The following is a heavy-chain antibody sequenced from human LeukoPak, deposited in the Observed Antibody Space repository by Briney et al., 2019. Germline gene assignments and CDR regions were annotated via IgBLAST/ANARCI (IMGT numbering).Heavy chain of an antibody. V-gene: IGHV3-23*01. J-gene: IGHJ4*02. Sequence: AGGSLRLSCAASGFTFSNYAMSWVRQAPGKGLEWVSAISAGGATYSADSVKGRFTISRDNSKNTLYLQMYSLRAEDTALYFCVKVDAVISPGIDYWGPGTLVTVSS. CDR3: VKVDAVISPGIDY. CDR2: ISAGGAT. CDR1: GFTFSNYA. D-gene: IGHD3-10*01.